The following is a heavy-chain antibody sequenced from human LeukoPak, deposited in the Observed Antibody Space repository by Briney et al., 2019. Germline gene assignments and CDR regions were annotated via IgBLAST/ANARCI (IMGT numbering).Heavy chain of an antibody. D-gene: IGHD3-9*01. V-gene: IGHV3-30*02. CDR2: IRYDGSNK. CDR3: AREDYDILTGNLYYFDY. CDR1: GFTFSSYS. Sequence: GGSLRLSCAASGFTFSSYSMNWVRQAPGKGLEWVAFIRYDGSNKYYADSVKGRFTISRDNSKNTLYLQMNSLRAEDTAVYYCAREDYDILTGNLYYFDYWGQGTLVTVSS. J-gene: IGHJ4*02.